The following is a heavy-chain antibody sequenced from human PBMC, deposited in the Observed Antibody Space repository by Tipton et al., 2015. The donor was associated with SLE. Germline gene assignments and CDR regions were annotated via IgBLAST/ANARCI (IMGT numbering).Heavy chain of an antibody. J-gene: IGHJ2*01. V-gene: IGHV3-66*01. D-gene: IGHD4-23*01. Sequence: SLRLSCAASGFTVSRNYMNWVRQAPGKGLEWISIIYSGGNTKNADSVRGRFTSSRDNSKNTLYLQMNSLRVEDTAVYYCARESGDNAGWYFDLWGRGTLVTLSS. CDR3: ARESGDNAGWYFDL. CDR1: GFTVSRNY. CDR2: IYSGGNT.